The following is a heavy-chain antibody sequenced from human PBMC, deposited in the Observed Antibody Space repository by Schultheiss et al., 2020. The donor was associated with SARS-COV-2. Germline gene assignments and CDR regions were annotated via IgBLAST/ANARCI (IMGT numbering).Heavy chain of an antibody. CDR2: IYYSGST. CDR3: ARVDDYGETFDY. D-gene: IGHD4-17*01. CDR1: GGSISSSSYY. Sequence: SETLSLTCAVSGGSISSSSYYWGWIRQPPGKGLEWIGYIYYSGSTNYNPSLKSRVTISVDTSKNQFSLKLSSVTAADTAVYYCARVDDYGETFDYWGQGTLVTVSS. V-gene: IGHV4-61*05. J-gene: IGHJ4*02.